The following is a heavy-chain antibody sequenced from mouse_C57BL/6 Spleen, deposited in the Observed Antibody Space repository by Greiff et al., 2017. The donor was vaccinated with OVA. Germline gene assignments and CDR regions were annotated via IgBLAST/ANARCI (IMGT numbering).Heavy chain of an antibody. CDR3: ARESYGSSYDYAMDY. Sequence: EVKLMESEGGLVQPGSSMKLSCTASGFTFSDYYMAWVRQVPEKGLEWVANINYDGSSTYYLDSLKSRFIISRDNAKNILYLQMSSLKSEDTATYYCARESYGSSYDYAMDYWGQGTSVTVSS. CDR2: INYDGSST. D-gene: IGHD1-1*01. CDR1: GFTFSDYY. V-gene: IGHV5-16*01. J-gene: IGHJ4*01.